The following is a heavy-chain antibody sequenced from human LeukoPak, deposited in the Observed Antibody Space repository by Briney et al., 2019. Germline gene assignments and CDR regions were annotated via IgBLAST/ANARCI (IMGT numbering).Heavy chain of an antibody. V-gene: IGHV4-59*12. Sequence: PSETLSLTCTVSGGFISRDSWSWIRQPPGKGLEWIGYISHSGSTDYKPSLESRVTISLDRSNNQFSLELDSVTAADTAVYYCAAQLRFLEWSNRFDPWGQGTLVTVSS. J-gene: IGHJ5*02. CDR2: ISHSGST. CDR3: AAQLRFLEWSNRFDP. CDR1: GGFISRDS. D-gene: IGHD3-3*01.